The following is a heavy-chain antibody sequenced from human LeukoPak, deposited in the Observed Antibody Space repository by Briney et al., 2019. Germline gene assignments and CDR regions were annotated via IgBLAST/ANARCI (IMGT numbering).Heavy chain of an antibody. Sequence: SETLSLTCAVYGGSFSGYYWSWIRQPPGKGLEWIGEINHSGSTNYNPSLKSRVTISVDTSKNQFSLKLSSVTAADTAVYYCARDRYGSGRPFDYWGQGALVTVSS. CDR1: GGSFSGYY. D-gene: IGHD3-10*01. CDR2: INHSGST. J-gene: IGHJ4*02. V-gene: IGHV4-34*01. CDR3: ARDRYGSGRPFDY.